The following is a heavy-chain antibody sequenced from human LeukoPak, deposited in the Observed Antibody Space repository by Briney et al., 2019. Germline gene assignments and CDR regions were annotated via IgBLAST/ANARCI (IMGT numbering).Heavy chain of an antibody. CDR2: IKKDGSER. V-gene: IGHV3-7*01. D-gene: IGHD3-10*01. J-gene: IGHJ6*03. CDR1: GFSFRSYW. CDR3: ARDRGVTSYYYYYYMDV. Sequence: GGSLRLSCAASGFSFRSYWMSWVRRAPGKGLEWVADIKKDGSERYYVDSVKGRFTISRDNAKNSLFLQMNSLRAEDTAVYYCARDRGVTSYYYYYYMDVWGKGTTVTVSS.